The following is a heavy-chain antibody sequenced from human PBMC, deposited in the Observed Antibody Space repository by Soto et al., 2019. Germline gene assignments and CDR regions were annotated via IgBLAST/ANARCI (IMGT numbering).Heavy chain of an antibody. CDR2: ISSSSSYI. CDR3: VRVYDSSGYYYDPAAFDI. CDR1: GFTFSSYS. D-gene: IGHD3-22*01. J-gene: IGHJ3*02. Sequence: GGSLRLSCAASGFTFSSYSMNWVRQAPGKGLEWVSSISSSSSYIYYADSVKGRFTISRDNARNSLYLQMNSLRAEDTAVYYCVRVYDSSGYYYDPAAFDIWGQGTMVTVSS. V-gene: IGHV3-21*01.